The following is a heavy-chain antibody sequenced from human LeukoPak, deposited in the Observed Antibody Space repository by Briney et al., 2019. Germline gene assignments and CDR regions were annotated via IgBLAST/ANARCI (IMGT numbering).Heavy chain of an antibody. D-gene: IGHD3-10*01. V-gene: IGHV1-2*02. J-gene: IGHJ5*02. CDR1: GYTFTDNY. CDR3: ARVGSWFDP. CDR2: INPNSGGT. Sequence: ASVKVSCKASGYTFTDNYVHWVRQAPGQGLEWMGWINPNSGGTNYAQKFQGRVTMTRDTSISTAYMDLTRLRSDDTAVYYCARVGSWFDPWGQGTLVTLSS.